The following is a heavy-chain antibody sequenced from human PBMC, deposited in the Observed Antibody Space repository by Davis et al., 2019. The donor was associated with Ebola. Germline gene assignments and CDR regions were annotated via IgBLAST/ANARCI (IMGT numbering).Heavy chain of an antibody. CDR3: AKPSVPAARFYYYGMDV. D-gene: IGHD2-2*01. J-gene: IGHJ6*02. CDR2: ISGSGGST. Sequence: GGSLRLSCAASGFTFSSYAMSWVRQAPGKGLEWVSAISGSGGSTYYADSVKGRFTISRDNSKNTLYLQMNSLRAEDTAVYYCAKPSVPAARFYYYGMDVWGQGTTVTVSS. V-gene: IGHV3-23*01. CDR1: GFTFSSYA.